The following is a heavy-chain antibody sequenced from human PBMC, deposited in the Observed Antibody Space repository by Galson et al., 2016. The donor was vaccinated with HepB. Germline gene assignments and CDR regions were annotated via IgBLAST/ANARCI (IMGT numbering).Heavy chain of an antibody. CDR1: GFTFRRYA. V-gene: IGHV3-23*01. J-gene: IGHJ4*02. CDR2: VNGSGDKT. Sequence: SLRLSCAASGFTFRRYAMSWVRQAPGKGPEWVAEVNGSGDKTQYADSVKGRFSISRDNSNNMVYLQMDIVRAEDTAVYYCAKGGGSRGFFKIDYWGQGVLVTVSS. D-gene: IGHD3-3*01. CDR3: AKGGGSRGFFKIDY.